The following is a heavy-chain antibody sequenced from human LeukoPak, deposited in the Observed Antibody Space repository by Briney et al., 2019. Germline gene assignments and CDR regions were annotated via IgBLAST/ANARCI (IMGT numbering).Heavy chain of an antibody. CDR2: FDPEDGET. CDR1: GYTLTELS. D-gene: IGHD3-10*01. CDR3: ATSSPLLWFGESLYYFDY. Sequence: ASVKVSCKVSGYTLTELSMHWVRQAPGKGLEWMGGFDPEDGETIYAQKFQGRVTMTEDTSTDTAYMELSSLRSEDTAVYYCATSSPLLWFGESLYYFDYWGQGTLVTVSS. V-gene: IGHV1-24*01. J-gene: IGHJ4*02.